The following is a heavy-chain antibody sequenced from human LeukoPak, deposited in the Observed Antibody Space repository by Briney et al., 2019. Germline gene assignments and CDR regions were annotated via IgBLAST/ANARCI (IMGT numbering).Heavy chain of an antibody. D-gene: IGHD3-9*01. J-gene: IGHJ3*02. Sequence: GGSLRLSCAASGFTVSSNYMSWVRQAPGKGLEWVSVIYSGGSTYYPDSVKGRFTISRDNSKNTLYLQMNSLRAEDTAVYYCARFGYFDWYLMAFDIWGQGTMVTVSS. CDR3: ARFGYFDWYLMAFDI. CDR1: GFTVSSNY. V-gene: IGHV3-53*01. CDR2: IYSGGST.